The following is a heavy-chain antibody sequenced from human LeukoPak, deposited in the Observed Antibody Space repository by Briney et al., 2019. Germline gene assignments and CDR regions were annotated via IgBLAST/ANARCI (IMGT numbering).Heavy chain of an antibody. Sequence: SETLSLTCAVSGYPISGGYYWGWIRQPPGKGLEWIGTIHHTGSTFYNSSLKSRVTISVDTSKNQSSLRLSSVTAADTTVYYCASGPYFPSLDYWGQGTLVTVSS. J-gene: IGHJ4*02. V-gene: IGHV4-38-2*01. CDR3: ASGPYFPSLDY. D-gene: IGHD2/OR15-2a*01. CDR1: GYPISGGYY. CDR2: IHHTGST.